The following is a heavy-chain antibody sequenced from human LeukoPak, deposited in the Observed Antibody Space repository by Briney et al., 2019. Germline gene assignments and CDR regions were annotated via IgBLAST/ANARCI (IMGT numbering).Heavy chain of an antibody. J-gene: IGHJ6*04. CDR3: ARHVYGEGMVV. D-gene: IGHD4-17*01. CDR2: IHSSEGT. Sequence: SETLPLTCTVSGGSLNGYYWGWIRQPPGKGLECIGYIHSSEGTAHNASLKSRLTISLDTSKNQFSLTLSSVTAADTAVYYCARHVYGEGMVVWGKGTTVTVSS. CDR1: GGSLNGYY. V-gene: IGHV4-59*08.